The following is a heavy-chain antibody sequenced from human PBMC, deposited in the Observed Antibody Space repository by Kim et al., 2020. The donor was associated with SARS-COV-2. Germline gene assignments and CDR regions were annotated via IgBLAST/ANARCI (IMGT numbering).Heavy chain of an antibody. CDR1: GFTFSRNG. J-gene: IGHJ3*02. CDR2: ISHDESDK. Sequence: GGSLRLSCAASGFTFSRNGMHWVRQAPGKGLEWVGFISHDESDKYYVDSVQGRFAISRDNSKNTLYLQMNSLRAEDTAVYYCAKEAFGDSDAFDMWDHGT. D-gene: IGHD3-10*01. CDR3: AKEAFGDSDAFDM. V-gene: IGHV3-30*18.